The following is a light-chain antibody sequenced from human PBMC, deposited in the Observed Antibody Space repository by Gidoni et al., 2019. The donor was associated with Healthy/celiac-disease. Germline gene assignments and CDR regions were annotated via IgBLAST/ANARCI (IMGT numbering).Light chain of an antibody. CDR3: QSYDSSLSGSWV. J-gene: IGLJ3*02. CDR2: GNS. CDR1: SSNIGAGYD. Sequence: QSVLTHPPSVSGAPGQMVTISCTGSSSNIGAGYDVHWYQQRPGTAPKILIYGNSNRPSGVPDRFSGSKSGTSASLAITGLQAEDEADYYCQSYDSSLSGSWVFGGGTKLTVL. V-gene: IGLV1-40*01.